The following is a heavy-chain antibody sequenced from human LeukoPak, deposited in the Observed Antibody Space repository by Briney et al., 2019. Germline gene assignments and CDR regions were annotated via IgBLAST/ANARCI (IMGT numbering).Heavy chain of an antibody. J-gene: IGHJ3*02. V-gene: IGHV4-34*01. CDR2: INHSGST. CDR1: GGSFSGYY. Sequence: SETLSLTCAVYGGSFSGYYWNWIRQPPGKGLEWIGEINHSGSTNYNPSLKSRATISVDTSKKQFSLKVSSVTAADTAVYYCAREDSSGYRHAFDIWGQGTMVTVSS. D-gene: IGHD3-22*01. CDR3: AREDSSGYRHAFDI.